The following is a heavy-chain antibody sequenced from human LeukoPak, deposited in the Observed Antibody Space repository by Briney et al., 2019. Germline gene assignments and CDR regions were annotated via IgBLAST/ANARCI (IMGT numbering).Heavy chain of an antibody. Sequence: QPGRSLRLSCAASGFTFDDYAMHWVRQAPGKGLEWVSGISWNSGSIGYADSVKGRFTISRDNAKNSLYLQMNSLRAEDTALYYCAKDTSWQQLGQPTFDYWGQGTLVTVSS. CDR1: GFTFDDYA. CDR2: ISWNSGSI. D-gene: IGHD6-13*01. CDR3: AKDTSWQQLGQPTFDY. J-gene: IGHJ4*02. V-gene: IGHV3-9*01.